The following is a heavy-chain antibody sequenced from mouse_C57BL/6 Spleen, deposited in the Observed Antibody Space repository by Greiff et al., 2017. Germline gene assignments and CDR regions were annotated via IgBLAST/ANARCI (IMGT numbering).Heavy chain of an antibody. CDR2: INPNNGGT. J-gene: IGHJ1*03. V-gene: IGHV1-22*01. CDR1: GYTFTDYN. CDR3: ARGRRPWYFDV. Sequence: VQLKESGPELVKPGASVKMSCKASGYTFTDYNMHWVKQSHGKSLEWIGYINPNNGGTSYNQKFKGKATLTVNKSSSTAYMELRSLTSEDSAVYYCARGRRPWYFDVWGTGTTVTVSS.